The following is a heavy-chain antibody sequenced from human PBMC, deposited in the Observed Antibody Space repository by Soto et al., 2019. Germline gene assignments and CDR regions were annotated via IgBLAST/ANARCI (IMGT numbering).Heavy chain of an antibody. J-gene: IGHJ5*02. D-gene: IGHD3-3*01. CDR3: ATRITVFGLLIPPFDP. V-gene: IGHV4-34*01. CDR1: GGSVNGYY. CDR2: INHTGGT. Sequence: SETLSLTCAVYGGSVNGYYWNWIRQPPGKGLEWIGEINHTGGTHYNPSLKRRVTMSVDTSKNQFSLRLSSVTAADTAIYYCATRITVFGLLIPPFDPWGQGTQVTVPQ.